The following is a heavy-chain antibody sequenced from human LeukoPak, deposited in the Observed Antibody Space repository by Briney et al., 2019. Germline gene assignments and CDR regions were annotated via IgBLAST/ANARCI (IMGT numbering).Heavy chain of an antibody. CDR2: IYYSGST. CDR1: GDSISSSSYY. V-gene: IGHV4-39*07. J-gene: IGHJ4*02. Sequence: PSETLSLTCTVSGDSISSSSYYWGWIRQPPGKGLEWIGNIYYSGSTYYNPSLKSRVTISVDTSKNQFSLKLSSVTAADTAVYYCASYSYGSYYFDYWGQGTLVTVSS. CDR3: ASYSYGSYYFDY. D-gene: IGHD5-18*01.